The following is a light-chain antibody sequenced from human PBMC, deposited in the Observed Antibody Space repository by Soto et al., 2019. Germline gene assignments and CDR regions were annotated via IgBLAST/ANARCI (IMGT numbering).Light chain of an antibody. CDR3: SSYAGSNNLV. CDR2: EVS. V-gene: IGLV2-8*01. Sequence: QSVLTQPPSASGSPGQSVTISCTGTSSDVGGYNYVSWYQQHPGKAPKLMIYEVSKRPSGVPDRFSGSKSGNTASLTVSGLQADDEADYYCSSYAGSNNLVFGGGTKPTVL. CDR1: SSDVGGYNY. J-gene: IGLJ2*01.